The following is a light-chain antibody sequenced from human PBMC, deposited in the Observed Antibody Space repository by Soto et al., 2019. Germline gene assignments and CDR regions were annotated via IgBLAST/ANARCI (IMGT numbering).Light chain of an antibody. J-gene: IGLJ1*01. CDR1: SSNIGGNS. Sequence: QSVMTQPPSVSAAPGQKVTISCSGSSSNIGGNSVSWYQQLPGTAPKLLIYDDNKRPSGIPDRFSGSKSGTSATLGITGFQPGAEADYYCGSWDSSLSAYVFGIGTKLTVL. CDR2: DDN. CDR3: GSWDSSLSAYV. V-gene: IGLV1-51*01.